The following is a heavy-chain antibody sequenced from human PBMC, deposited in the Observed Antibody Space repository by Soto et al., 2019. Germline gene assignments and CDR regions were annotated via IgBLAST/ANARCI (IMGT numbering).Heavy chain of an antibody. V-gene: IGHV3-11*01. Sequence: GGSLRLSCAASGFTFSDYHMSWIRQAPGKGLEWVSYISSSGSTIYYADSVKGRFTTSRDNAKNSLYLQMNSLRAEDTALYYCARDSPWDYSNITPKFDPWGQGTLVTVSS. J-gene: IGHJ5*02. CDR1: GFTFSDYH. CDR2: ISSSGSTI. CDR3: ARDSPWDYSNITPKFDP. D-gene: IGHD4-4*01.